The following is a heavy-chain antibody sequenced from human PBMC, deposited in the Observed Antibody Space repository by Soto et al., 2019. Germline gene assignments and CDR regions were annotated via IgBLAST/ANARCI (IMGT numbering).Heavy chain of an antibody. J-gene: IGHJ4*02. CDR1: GFTFSSYG. CDR2: ISYDGSNK. CDR3: AKFSVGPTGYSYGSFDY. V-gene: IGHV3-30*18. D-gene: IGHD5-18*01. Sequence: PGGSLRLSCAASGFTFSSYGMHWVRQAPGKGLEWVAVISYDGSNKYYADSVRGRFTISRDNSKDTLYLQMNSLRAEDTAVYYCAKFSVGPTGYSYGSFDYWGQGTLVTVSS.